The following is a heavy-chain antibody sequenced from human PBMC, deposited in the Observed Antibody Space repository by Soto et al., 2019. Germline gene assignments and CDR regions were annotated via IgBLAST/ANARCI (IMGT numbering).Heavy chain of an antibody. D-gene: IGHD3-16*01. CDR1: GFSLSTRDVG. CDR2: VYWDDDK. V-gene: IGHV2-5*02. J-gene: IGHJ4*02. Sequence: QITLNESGPTLVKPTQTLTLTCTFSGFSLSTRDVGVGWIRQPPGEALEWLGVVYWDDDKTYSPSLKSRLTITKDTSNNQVVLRRTKVDPVDTATYYCAHCRGGVASFWGQGTLVTVSS. CDR3: AHCRGGVASF.